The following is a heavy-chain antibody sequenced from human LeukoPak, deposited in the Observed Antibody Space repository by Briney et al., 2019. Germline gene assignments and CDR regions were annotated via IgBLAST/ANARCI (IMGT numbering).Heavy chain of an antibody. V-gene: IGHV3-30*02. D-gene: IGHD5-12*01. J-gene: IGHJ4*02. Sequence: GGSLGLSCAASEFTFSSYGMHWVRQAPGKGLEWVAFIRYDGSNKYYADSVKGRSTISRDNSKNTLYLQMNSLRAEDTAVYYCAKDRPLYSGYDYDTPAPGDYGGQGTLVTVSS. CDR3: AKDRPLYSGYDYDTPAPGDY. CDR2: IRYDGSNK. CDR1: EFTFSSYG.